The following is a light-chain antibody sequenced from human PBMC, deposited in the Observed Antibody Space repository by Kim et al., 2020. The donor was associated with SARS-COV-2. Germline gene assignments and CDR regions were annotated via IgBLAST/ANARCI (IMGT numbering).Light chain of an antibody. CDR1: QSVSSNY. V-gene: IGKV3-20*01. Sequence: SPGERATLSCRASQSVSSNYLAWYQQKPGQAPSLLIYGASSRATGIPDRFSGSGSGTDFTLTVSRLESEDFAVYYCQQYGSSPSTFGQGTKVDIK. CDR2: GAS. CDR3: QQYGSSPST. J-gene: IGKJ1*01.